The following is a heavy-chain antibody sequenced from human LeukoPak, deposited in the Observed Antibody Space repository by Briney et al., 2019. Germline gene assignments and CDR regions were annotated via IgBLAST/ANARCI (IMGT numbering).Heavy chain of an antibody. D-gene: IGHD1-26*01. V-gene: IGHV3-23*01. CDR3: ARDSRGRIDC. J-gene: IGHJ4*02. CDR2: IRGSGGST. CDR1: GFTFSIYA. Sequence: GGSLRLSCAASGFTFSIYAMSCVRQAPGKGLEWVSAIRGSGGSTYYADSVKGRFTISRDNSKNTLYLQMNSLRAEDTAVYYCARDSRGRIDCWGQGTLVTVSS.